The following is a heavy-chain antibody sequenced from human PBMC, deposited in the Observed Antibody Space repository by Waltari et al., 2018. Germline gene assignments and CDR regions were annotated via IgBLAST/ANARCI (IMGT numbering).Heavy chain of an antibody. J-gene: IGHJ6*03. CDR1: GFTSGSYV. Sequence: QLVESGGGVVQPGRLVRLSCAVSGFTSGSYVMLRVRPVRGMGLAWVAVMGCDSSNNDCAVSVNGRVTISRDNSKHTQYLQINRHLAEDTARYYCAEVLDRGSYHYYYYEDFWGKGTTVTVSS. V-gene: IGHV3-33*06. D-gene: IGHD2-15*01. CDR2: MGCDSSNN. CDR3: AEVLDRGSYHYYYYEDF.